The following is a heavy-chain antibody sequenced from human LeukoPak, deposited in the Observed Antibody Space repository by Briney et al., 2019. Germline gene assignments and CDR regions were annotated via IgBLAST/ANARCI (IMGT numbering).Heavy chain of an antibody. J-gene: IGHJ4*02. Sequence: GGSMRLSSAASGFTVSSNYMSWVSQAPGNGLEWDAVIYNGGRTSYPDSAKARLTISRDNSKNTLYLQMNSLRAEDTAVYYCAREGPSRLYCSSTSCYVSDYWGQGTLVTVSS. D-gene: IGHD2-2*01. CDR2: IYNGGRT. CDR3: AREGPSRLYCSSTSCYVSDY. V-gene: IGHV3-66*02. CDR1: GFTVSSNY.